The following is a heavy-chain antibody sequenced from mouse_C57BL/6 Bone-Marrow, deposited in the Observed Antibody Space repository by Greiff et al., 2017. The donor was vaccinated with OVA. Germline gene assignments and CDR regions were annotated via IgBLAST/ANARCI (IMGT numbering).Heavy chain of an antibody. CDR2: IYPRSGNT. Sequence: VQLQQSGAELARPGASVKLSCKASGYTFTSYGISWVKQSTGQGLEWIGEIYPRSGNTYYNEKFKGKATLTADKSSSTAYMELRSLTSEDSAVYFCARWLRQPGRGYAMDYWGQGTSVTVSS. CDR1: GYTFTSYG. J-gene: IGHJ4*01. V-gene: IGHV1-81*01. D-gene: IGHD3-3*01. CDR3: ARWLRQPGRGYAMDY.